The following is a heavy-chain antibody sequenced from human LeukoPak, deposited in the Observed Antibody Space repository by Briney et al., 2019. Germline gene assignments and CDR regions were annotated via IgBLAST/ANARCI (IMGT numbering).Heavy chain of an antibody. CDR3: AKVTRYDDSRTYGYKDV. CDR2: IHYTGTV. Sequence: PSETLSLTCTVSDGSISGTPYFWGWFRQPPGKGPEWIGNIHYTGTVYYSASFQSRVTISVDTSKNQFPLKLYSLTAADTAVYFCAKVTRYDDSRTYGYKDVWGKGTTVTVSS. V-gene: IGHV4-39*06. J-gene: IGHJ6*03. D-gene: IGHD4-17*01. CDR1: DGSISGTPYF.